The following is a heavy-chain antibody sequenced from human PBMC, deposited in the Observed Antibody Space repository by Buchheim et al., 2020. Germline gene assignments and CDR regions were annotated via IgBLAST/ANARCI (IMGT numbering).Heavy chain of an antibody. CDR2: IKQDGSEK. CDR3: ARALSWGGYFDY. CDR1: GFTFSRYW. J-gene: IGHJ4*02. Sequence: EVQLVESGGGLVQPGGSLRLSCAASGFTFSRYWMSWVRQAPGKGLEWVANIKQDGSEKYYVDSVKGRFTISRENAKHSLYLQMNSLRAEDTAVYYCARALSWGGYFDYWGQGTL. V-gene: IGHV3-7*01. D-gene: IGHD3-16*01.